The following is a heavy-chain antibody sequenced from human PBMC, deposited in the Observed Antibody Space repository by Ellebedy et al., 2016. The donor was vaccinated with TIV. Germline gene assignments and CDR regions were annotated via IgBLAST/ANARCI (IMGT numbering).Heavy chain of an antibody. CDR1: ADSISSYY. D-gene: IGHD3-10*01. V-gene: IGHV4-59*01. CDR2: IYYSGST. Sequence: MPSETLSLTCTVSADSISSYYWSWIRQPPGKGLEWIGYIYYSGSTNYNPSLKSRVTISIDTSKNQFSLKLSSVTAADTAVYYCARREGYYGSGSYYANWGQGTLVTVSS. J-gene: IGHJ4*02. CDR3: ARREGYYGSGSYYAN.